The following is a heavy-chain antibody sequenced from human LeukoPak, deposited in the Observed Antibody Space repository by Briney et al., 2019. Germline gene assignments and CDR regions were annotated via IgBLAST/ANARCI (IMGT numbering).Heavy chain of an antibody. CDR3: VRGKKPGWDMSYFDY. J-gene: IGHJ4*02. CDR2: ISTSSGYI. V-gene: IGHV3-21*06. D-gene: IGHD1-14*01. Sequence: PGGSLRLSCAASRFNFNSFVMGWVRQPPGKGLEWVSSISTSSGYIFYADSLKGRVSISRDNAKNSLYLQMNSLRAEDTAVYYCVRGKKPGWDMSYFDYWGQGILVTVSS. CDR1: RFNFNSFV.